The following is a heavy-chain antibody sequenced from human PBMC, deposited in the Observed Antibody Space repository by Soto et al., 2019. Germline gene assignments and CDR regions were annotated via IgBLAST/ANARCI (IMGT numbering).Heavy chain of an antibody. CDR1: GFTFSSYG. V-gene: IGHV3-30*03. CDR3: AISDAFGTTVTTFVY. J-gene: IGHJ4*02. Sequence: QVQLVESGGGVVQPGRSLRLSCAASGFTFSSYGMHWVRQAPGKGLEWVAVISYDGSNKYYADSGKGRFTISRDNSKNTLYLQMTSLRAEDTAVYYCAISDAFGTTVTTFVYWCQGTLVTVSS. D-gene: IGHD4-4*01. CDR2: ISYDGSNK.